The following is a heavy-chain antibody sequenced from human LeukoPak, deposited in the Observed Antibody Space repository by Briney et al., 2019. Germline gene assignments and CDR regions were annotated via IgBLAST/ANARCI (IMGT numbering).Heavy chain of an antibody. CDR1: GGSISGYS. J-gene: IGHJ5*02. Sequence: PSETLSLTCTVSGGSISGYSWTWIRQPPGQGLEWIGYFHNSRTTSYTPSLTGRVTISVDTAMDQISLKLNSVTAADTAVYYRARGHLGLSPWGQGTLVTVSS. CDR3: ARGHLGLSP. D-gene: IGHD3-10*01. V-gene: IGHV4-59*01. CDR2: FHNSRTT.